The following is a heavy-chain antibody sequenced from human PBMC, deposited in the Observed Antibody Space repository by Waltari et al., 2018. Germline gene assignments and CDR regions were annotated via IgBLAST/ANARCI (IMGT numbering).Heavy chain of an antibody. Sequence: QVNLVESGGRVVQPGTSLRLSCTASGIPTSRQGFHWVRQAPGKGLEWVATTSYDGSNDFYADSVKGRFTVSRDNSRNTLSLQMDSLRHEDTAVYYCAKDLFLGRGGMDVWGQGTTVTVSS. CDR3: AKDLFLGRGGMDV. J-gene: IGHJ6*02. CDR1: GIPTSRQG. CDR2: TSYDGSND. D-gene: IGHD7-27*01. V-gene: IGHV3-30*18.